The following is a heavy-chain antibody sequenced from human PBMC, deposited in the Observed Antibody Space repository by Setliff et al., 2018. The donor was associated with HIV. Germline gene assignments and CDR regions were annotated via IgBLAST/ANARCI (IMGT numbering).Heavy chain of an antibody. CDR1: GYSFIGHY. CDR3: AREGLWFGDRGYFMDV. J-gene: IGHJ6*03. Sequence: ASVKVSCKASGYSFIGHYLHWVRLAPGQGPEWVGWINPETGDPNYAQKFQGRVTMTTDTSTSTVYMELRSLTSDDTAVYYCAREGLWFGDRGYFMDVRGKGTTVTVSS. V-gene: IGHV1-2*02. D-gene: IGHD3-10*01. CDR2: INPETGDP.